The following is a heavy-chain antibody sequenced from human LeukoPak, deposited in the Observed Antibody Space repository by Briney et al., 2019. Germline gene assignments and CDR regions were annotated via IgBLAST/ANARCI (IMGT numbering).Heavy chain of an antibody. V-gene: IGHV3-23*01. CDR2: ISGSGGST. CDR1: GLTVSSNY. Sequence: GGSLRLSCAASGLTVSSNYISWVRQAPGKGLEWVSAISGSGGSTYYADSVKGRFTISRDNSKNTLYLQMNSLRAEDTAVYYCAKGSRSSSWTFDPWGQGTLVTVSS. D-gene: IGHD6-13*01. J-gene: IGHJ5*02. CDR3: AKGSRSSSWTFDP.